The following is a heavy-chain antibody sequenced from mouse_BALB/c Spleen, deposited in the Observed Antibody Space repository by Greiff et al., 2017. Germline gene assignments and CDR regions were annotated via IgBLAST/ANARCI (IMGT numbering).Heavy chain of an antibody. V-gene: IGHV1-87*01. CDR3: ARGIYRDYAMDY. J-gene: IGHJ4*01. CDR2: IYPGDGDT. D-gene: IGHD1-3*01. CDR1: GYTFTSYW. Sequence: VQLQQSGAELARPGASVKLSCKASGYTFTSYWMQWVKQRPGQGLEWIGAIYPGDGDTMYTQKFKGKATLTADKSSSTAYMQLSSLASEDSAVYYCARGIYRDYAMDYWGQGTSVTVSS.